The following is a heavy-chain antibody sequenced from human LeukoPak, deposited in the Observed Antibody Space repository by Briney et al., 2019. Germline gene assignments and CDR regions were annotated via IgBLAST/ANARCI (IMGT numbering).Heavy chain of an antibody. CDR1: GGSISSGGYY. CDR3: ARAPVADACHFDY. V-gene: IGHV4-30-2*01. Sequence: SETLSLTCTVSGGSISSGGYYWSCIRQPPGKGLECIGYIYHSGSTYYNPSLKSRVTISVDRSKNQFSLKLSSVTAADTAVYYCARAPVADACHFDYWGQGTLVTVSS. D-gene: IGHD6-19*01. J-gene: IGHJ4*02. CDR2: IYHSGST.